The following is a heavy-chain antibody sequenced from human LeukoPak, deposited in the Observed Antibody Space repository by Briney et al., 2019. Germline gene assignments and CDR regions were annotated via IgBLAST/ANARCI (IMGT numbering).Heavy chain of an antibody. D-gene: IGHD4-23*01. CDR1: GGSFFGSH. Sequence: PSETLSLTCAVSGGSFFGSHWNWIRQPPEKGLEWIGEINHSGRTNYNPSLKSRVTISVDTSKSQFFLKLTSVNAADTAVYYCAGAPTTVVTLPYYFDFWGQGTLVTVSA. CDR2: INHSGRT. CDR3: AGAPTTVVTLPYYFDF. V-gene: IGHV4-34*01. J-gene: IGHJ4*02.